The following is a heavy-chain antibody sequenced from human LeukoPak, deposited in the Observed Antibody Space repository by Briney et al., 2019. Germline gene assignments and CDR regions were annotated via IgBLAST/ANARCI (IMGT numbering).Heavy chain of an antibody. CDR1: GYYLHRYF. J-gene: IGHJ4*02. D-gene: IGHD1-26*01. Sequence: GSVKVSCKACGYYLHRYFMHGLRQAAGKELAWMGWINHNSGDTNYAQRSQSRDTMTSDPYLSIAYMGMSSLRADDTAVYCGVSGSSGSYPIHYDYWGQGTLVTVSS. CDR3: VSGSSGSYPIHYDY. CDR2: INHNSGDT. V-gene: IGHV1-2*02.